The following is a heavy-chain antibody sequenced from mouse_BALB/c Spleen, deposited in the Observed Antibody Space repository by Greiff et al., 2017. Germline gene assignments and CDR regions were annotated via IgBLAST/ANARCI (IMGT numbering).Heavy chain of an antibody. CDR3: ARNALRLPYFDY. V-gene: IGHV2-6-4*01. J-gene: IGHJ2*01. Sequence: VMLVESGPGLVAPSQSLSITCTVSGFSLSRYSVPWVRQPPGKGLEWLGMIWGGGSTDYNSALKSRLSISKDNSKSQVFLKMNSLQTDDTAMYYCARNALRLPYFDYWGQGTTLTVSS. D-gene: IGHD1-2*01. CDR2: IWGGGST. CDR1: GFSLSRYS.